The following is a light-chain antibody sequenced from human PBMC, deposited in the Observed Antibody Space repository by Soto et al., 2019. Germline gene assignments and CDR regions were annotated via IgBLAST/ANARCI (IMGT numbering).Light chain of an antibody. J-gene: IGLJ1*01. CDR2: EVS. CDR1: SSDVGSYNL. Sequence: QSVLTQPASVSGSPGQSITISCAGTSSDVGSYNLVSWYQQYPGKAPKLMIYEVSKRPSGISNRFSGSKSDNTASLTISGLQAEDEADYYCCSYAGSSTPFVFGTGTKVTVL. CDR3: CSYAGSSTPFV. V-gene: IGLV2-23*02.